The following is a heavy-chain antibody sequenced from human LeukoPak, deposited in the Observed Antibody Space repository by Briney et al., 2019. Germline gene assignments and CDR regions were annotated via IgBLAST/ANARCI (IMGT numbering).Heavy chain of an antibody. CDR2: ISSSSSYI. CDR3: ARDPPLYSGSYQGDY. Sequence: GGSLRLSCAASGFTFSSYSMNWVRQAPGKGLEWVSSISSSSSYIYYADSVKGRFTISRDNAKNSLYLQMNSLRAEDTAVYYCARDPPLYSGSYQGDYWGQGTLVTVSS. D-gene: IGHD1-26*01. J-gene: IGHJ4*02. V-gene: IGHV3-21*01. CDR1: GFTFSSYS.